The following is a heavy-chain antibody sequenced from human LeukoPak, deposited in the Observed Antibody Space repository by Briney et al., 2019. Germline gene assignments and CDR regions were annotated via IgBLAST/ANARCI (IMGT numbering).Heavy chain of an antibody. CDR2: INPSSGST. J-gene: IGHJ4*02. CDR3: ARGRGSYYYGSGSYYVGVLDY. V-gene: IGHV1-46*01. D-gene: IGHD3-10*01. CDR1: GYTFTSYY. Sequence: ASVKVSCKASGYTFTSYYMHWVRQAPGQGLEWMGIINPSSGSTSYAQKFQGRVTMTRDTSTSTVYMELSSLRSEDTAVYYCARGRGSYYYGSGSYYVGVLDYWGQGTLVTVSS.